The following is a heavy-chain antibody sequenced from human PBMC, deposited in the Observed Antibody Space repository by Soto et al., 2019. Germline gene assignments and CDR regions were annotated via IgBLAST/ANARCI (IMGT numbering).Heavy chain of an antibody. J-gene: IGHJ4*02. CDR1: GYTFTSYG. V-gene: IGHV1-18*01. Sequence: GASVKVSCKASGYTFTSYGISWVRQAPGQGLEWMGWISGYNGNTKYAQKLQGRVTMTTDTSTSTAYMELSILRSDDTAVYYCARGVSTIFGVVRAFDYWGQGNLVTVSS. CDR3: ARGVSTIFGVVRAFDY. CDR2: ISGYNGNT. D-gene: IGHD3-3*01.